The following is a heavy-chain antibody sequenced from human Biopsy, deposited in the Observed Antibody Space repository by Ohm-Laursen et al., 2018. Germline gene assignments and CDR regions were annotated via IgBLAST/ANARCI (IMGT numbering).Heavy chain of an antibody. CDR3: AADADGYYTEFDY. Sequence: ASVKVSCKASGGPSSNYAFSWVRQAPGQGLEWVGRIVPILGHLNYAQRFQGRVSITADKSTTYVYMELSRLTSGDTAVYYCAADADGYYTEFDYWGPGTLVTGSS. V-gene: IGHV1-69*04. J-gene: IGHJ4*02. CDR1: GGPSSNYA. CDR2: IVPILGHL. D-gene: IGHD3-3*01.